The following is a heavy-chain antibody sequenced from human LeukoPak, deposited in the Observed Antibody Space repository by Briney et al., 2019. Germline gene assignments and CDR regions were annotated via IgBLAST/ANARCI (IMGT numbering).Heavy chain of an antibody. CDR1: GYTFTSYD. D-gene: IGHD3-16*01. V-gene: IGHV1-8*01. J-gene: IGHJ3*02. Sequence: ASVKVSCKASGYTFTSYDINWVRQAPGQGLEWMGWMNPNSGNTVYAQKFQGRVTMTRNTSISTAYMELSSLRSEDTAVYYCARGLGWGDAFDIWGQGTMVTVSS. CDR3: ARGLGWGDAFDI. CDR2: MNPNSGNT.